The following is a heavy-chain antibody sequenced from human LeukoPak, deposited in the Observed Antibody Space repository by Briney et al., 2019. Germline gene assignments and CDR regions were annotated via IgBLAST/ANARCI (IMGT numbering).Heavy chain of an antibody. CDR1: GGSISSYY. D-gene: IGHD3-3*01. V-gene: IGHV4-4*09. CDR2: IYTNGST. CDR3: ARGITIFGVGYMDV. J-gene: IGHJ6*03. Sequence: SETLSLTCTVSGGSISSYYWSWIRQPPGKGLEWIGYIYTNGSTNYNPSLKSRVTISVDTSKNQFSLKLSSVTAADTAVYYCARGITIFGVGYMDVWGKGTTVTVSS.